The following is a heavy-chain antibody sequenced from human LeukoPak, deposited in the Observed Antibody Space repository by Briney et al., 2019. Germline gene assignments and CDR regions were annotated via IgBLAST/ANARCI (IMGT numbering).Heavy chain of an antibody. CDR3: ARKGGYSFHFDY. CDR2: IWYGGSNK. J-gene: IGHJ4*02. V-gene: IGHV3-33*01. D-gene: IGHD5-18*01. CDR1: GFTFSSYG. Sequence: GRSLRLSCAASGFTFSSYGMHWVRQAPGKGLEWVAVIWYGGSNKYYADSVKGRFTISRDNSKNTLYLQMNSLRAEDTAVYYCARKGGYSFHFDYWGQGTLVTVSS.